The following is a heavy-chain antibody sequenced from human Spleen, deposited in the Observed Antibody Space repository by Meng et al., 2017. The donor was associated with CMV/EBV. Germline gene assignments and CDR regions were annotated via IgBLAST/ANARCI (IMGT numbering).Heavy chain of an antibody. Sequence: GGSLRLSCVASGFSFRTYWMTWVRQAPGKGLEWVANIKQDGSEKTYVDSVKGRFTISRDNTKNSLYLQMKSLRVEDTSVYYCARLGISSHWYRGYFFDYWGQGSLVTVSS. CDR3: ARLGISSHWYRGYFFDY. CDR2: IKQDGSEK. D-gene: IGHD6-19*01. J-gene: IGHJ4*02. CDR1: GFSFRTYW. V-gene: IGHV3-7*01.